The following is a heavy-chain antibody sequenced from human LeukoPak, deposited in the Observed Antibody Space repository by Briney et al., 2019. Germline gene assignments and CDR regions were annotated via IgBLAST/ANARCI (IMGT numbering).Heavy chain of an antibody. CDR3: ARGGSEQLAPPFDS. D-gene: IGHD3-10*01. Sequence: ASVTVSFTASGYTFTTYYMHWVRQAPGQGRAWMGMVNPGSGSTNYARKFQGRLTITRDTSTNTAYMDLSSLRPGDTALYYCARGGSEQLAPPFDSWGQGTLATVSA. CDR1: GYTFTTYY. V-gene: IGHV1-46*01. J-gene: IGHJ4*02. CDR2: VNPGSGST.